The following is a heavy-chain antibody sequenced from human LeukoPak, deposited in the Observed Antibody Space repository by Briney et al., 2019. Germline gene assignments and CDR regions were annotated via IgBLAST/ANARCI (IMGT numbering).Heavy chain of an antibody. Sequence: SQTLSLTCAISGDSVSNNSAAWNWIRQSPSRGLEWLGRTYYRSKWYNDYAVSVTSRITISPDTSKNQFSLLLKSVTPDDTAVYYCARGRSWGESGFDYWGQGTLVTVSS. J-gene: IGHJ4*02. CDR1: GDSVSNNSAA. V-gene: IGHV6-1*01. CDR2: TYYRSKWYN. CDR3: ARGRSWGESGFDY. D-gene: IGHD6-13*01.